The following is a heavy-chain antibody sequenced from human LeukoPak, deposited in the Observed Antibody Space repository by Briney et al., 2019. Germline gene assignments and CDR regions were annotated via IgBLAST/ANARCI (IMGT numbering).Heavy chain of an antibody. D-gene: IGHD2-2*01. CDR3: ASGPSSSTSCYGVVDY. J-gene: IGHJ4*02. CDR2: ISITEGT. V-gene: IGHV4-4*07. CDR1: GGSVNTYY. Sequence: SETLSLTCSVSGGSVNTYYWSWMRQSAGKGLVWIGRISITEGTNYNPSLKSRVSMSVDASKNQVSLKLGSVTAANTAVYYGASGPSSSTSCYGVVDYWGQGTLVTVSS.